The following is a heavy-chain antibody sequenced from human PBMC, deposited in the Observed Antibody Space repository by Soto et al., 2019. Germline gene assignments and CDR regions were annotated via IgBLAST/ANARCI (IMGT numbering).Heavy chain of an antibody. CDR2: IYYSGST. V-gene: IGHV4-30-4*01. CDR3: ARVVLRGNRFDC. Sequence: QVQLQESGPGLVKPSQTLSLTCTVSGGSISSGDYYWSWIRQPPGKGLEWIGYIYYSGSTSYDPSLKSRVTISVDTSKNQFSLKLRPVTAADTAVYYCARVVLRGNRFDCWGQGTLVTVSS. CDR1: GGSISSGDYY. J-gene: IGHJ4*02. D-gene: IGHD4-17*01.